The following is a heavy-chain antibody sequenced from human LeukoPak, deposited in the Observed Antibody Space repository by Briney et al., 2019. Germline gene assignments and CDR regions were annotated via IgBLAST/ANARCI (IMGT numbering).Heavy chain of an antibody. CDR3: ARGAPRGGSSGWYTLYYYYYMDV. V-gene: IGHV1-8*01. J-gene: IGHJ6*03. D-gene: IGHD6-19*01. Sequence: GASVKVSCKASGYTFPSYDINWVRQATGQARDWMGWINPNSSNTGYAQKFQGRVTMTRNTSISTAYMELSSLRSEDTAVYYCARGAPRGGSSGWYTLYYYYYMDVWGKGTTVTVSS. CDR2: INPNSSNT. CDR1: GYTFPSYD.